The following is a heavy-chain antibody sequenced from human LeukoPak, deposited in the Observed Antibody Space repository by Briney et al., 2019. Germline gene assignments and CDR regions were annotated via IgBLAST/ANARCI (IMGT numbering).Heavy chain of an antibody. CDR1: GFTFSSYS. Sequence: GGSLRLSCAASGFTFSSYSMSWVRQSPGKGLEWVSSISSSSSYIYYADSVKVRFTISRDSAKNSLNLQMNSLRAEDTAVYYCTREGTIVVGDAFDLWGQGTMVTVSS. CDR3: TREGTIVVGDAFDL. J-gene: IGHJ3*01. V-gene: IGHV3-21*06. D-gene: IGHD2-15*01. CDR2: ISSSSSYI.